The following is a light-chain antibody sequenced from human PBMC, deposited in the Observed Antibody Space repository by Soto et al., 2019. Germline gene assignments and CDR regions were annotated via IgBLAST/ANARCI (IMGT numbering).Light chain of an antibody. CDR2: DVT. V-gene: IGLV2-11*01. CDR1: SSDVGGYDY. J-gene: IGLJ1*01. Sequence: QSALTQPRSVSGSPGQSVTVSCTGTSSDVGGYDYVSWYQQHPGKAPKLIIYDVTKRPSGVPDRFSGSKSGNTASLIISGLQADDEADYYCCSYAGSFIYVFATGTKLTVL. CDR3: CSYAGSFIYV.